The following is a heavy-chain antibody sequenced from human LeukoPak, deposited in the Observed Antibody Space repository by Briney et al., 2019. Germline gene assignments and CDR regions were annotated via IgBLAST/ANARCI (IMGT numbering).Heavy chain of an antibody. CDR1: GFTVSSNY. V-gene: IGHV3-7*01. CDR2: IKQDGSEK. Sequence: GGSLRLSCAASGFTVSSNYMSRVRQAPGKGLEWVANIKQDGSEKYYVDSVKGRFTISRDNAKNSLYLQMNSLRAEDTAVYYCARTYSSSNYWGQGTLVTVSS. J-gene: IGHJ4*02. D-gene: IGHD6-6*01. CDR3: ARTYSSSNY.